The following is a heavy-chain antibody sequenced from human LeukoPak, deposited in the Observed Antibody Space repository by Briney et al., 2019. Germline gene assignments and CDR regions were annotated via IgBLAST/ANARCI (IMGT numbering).Heavy chain of an antibody. J-gene: IGHJ5*02. Sequence: PGESLKISCKGSGYSFTSYWIGWVRQMPGKGLEWMGIIYPGDSDTRYSPSFQGQVTISADKSISTAYLQWSGLKASDTAMYYCARQRGQPGRVSWFDPWGQGTLVTVSS. CDR2: IYPGDSDT. D-gene: IGHD2-15*01. V-gene: IGHV5-51*01. CDR3: ARQRGQPGRVSWFDP. CDR1: GYSFTSYW.